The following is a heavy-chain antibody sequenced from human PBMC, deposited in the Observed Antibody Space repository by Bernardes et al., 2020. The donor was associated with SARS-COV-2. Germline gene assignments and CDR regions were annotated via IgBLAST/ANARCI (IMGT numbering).Heavy chain of an antibody. D-gene: IGHD3-10*01. J-gene: IGHJ4*02. CDR2: ISAYNGNT. CDR3: ARDRYSFGSPSLWFGELIKAPYFDY. Sequence: ASVKVSCKASGYTFTSYGISWVRQAPGQGLEWMGWISAYNGNTNYAQKLQGRVTMTTDTSTSTAYMELRSLRSDDTAVYYCARDRYSFGSPSLWFGELIKAPYFDYWGQGTLVTVSS. V-gene: IGHV1-18*04. CDR1: GYTFTSYG.